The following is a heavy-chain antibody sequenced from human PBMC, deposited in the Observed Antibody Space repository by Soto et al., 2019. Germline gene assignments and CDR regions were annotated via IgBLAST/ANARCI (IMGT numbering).Heavy chain of an antibody. J-gene: IGHJ6*02. V-gene: IGHV4-34*01. CDR1: GGSFSGYY. CDR2: INHSGST. Sequence: SETLSLTCAVSGGSFSGYYWSWIRQPPGKGLEWIGEINHSGSTNYNPSLKSRVTISVDTSKNQFSLKLSSVTAADTAVYYCARDSSSWYSVPRYYYYYYGMDVWGQGTTVTVSS. D-gene: IGHD6-13*01. CDR3: ARDSSSWYSVPRYYYYYYGMDV.